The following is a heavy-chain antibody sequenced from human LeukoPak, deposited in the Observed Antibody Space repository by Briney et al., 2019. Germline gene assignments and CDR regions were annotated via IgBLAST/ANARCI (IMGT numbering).Heavy chain of an antibody. D-gene: IGHD6-25*01. V-gene: IGHV3-30-3*01. Sequence: GGSLRLSCAASXFTFSSYAMHWVRQAPGKGLEWVADISFDGNNEHYADSVKGRFIISRDNSKNTLYLQMNSLRAEDTAVYYCANIIRKYTSGYYYFDYWGQGTLVTVSS. CDR1: XFTFSSYA. CDR3: ANIIRKYTSGYYYFDY. CDR2: ISFDGNNE. J-gene: IGHJ4*02.